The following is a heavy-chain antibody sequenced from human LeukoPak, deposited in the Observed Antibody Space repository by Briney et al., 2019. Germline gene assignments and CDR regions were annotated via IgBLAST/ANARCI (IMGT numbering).Heavy chain of an antibody. D-gene: IGHD6-13*01. J-gene: IGHJ6*02. CDR2: INHSGST. CDR1: GGSFSGYY. V-gene: IGHV4-34*01. Sequence: PSETLSLTCAVYGGSFSGYYWSWIRQPPGKGLEWIGEINHSGSTNYNPSLKSRVTISVVTSKNQFSLKLSSVTAADTAVYYCARLLSTYSSSWYRSLYYYYGMDVWGQGTTVTVSS. CDR3: ARLLSTYSSSWYRSLYYYYGMDV.